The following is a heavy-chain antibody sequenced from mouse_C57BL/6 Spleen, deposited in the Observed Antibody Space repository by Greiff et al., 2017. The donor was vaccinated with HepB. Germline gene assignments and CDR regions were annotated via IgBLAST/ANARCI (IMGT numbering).Heavy chain of an antibody. CDR3: ARSPDYDGRCLAY. D-gene: IGHD2-4*01. CDR2: IDPNSGGT. V-gene: IGHV1-72*01. J-gene: IGHJ3*01. CDR1: GYTFTSYW. Sequence: QVQLKQPGAELVKPGASVKLSCKASGYTFTSYWMHWVKQRPGRGLEWIGRIDPNSGGTKYNEKFKSKATLTVDKPSSTAYMQLSSLTSEDSAVYYCARSPDYDGRCLAYWGQGTLVTVSA.